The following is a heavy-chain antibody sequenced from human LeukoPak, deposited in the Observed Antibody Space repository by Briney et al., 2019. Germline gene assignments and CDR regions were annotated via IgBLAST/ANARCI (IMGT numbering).Heavy chain of an antibody. Sequence: GESLQISCKGSGSSFTSYWIGWVRPVPGKGLEWMGIIYPGDSDTRYSPSFQGQVTISADKSISTAYLQWSSLKASDTAMYYCARRGYSGYAHTGDNWFDPWGQGTLVTVSS. CDR3: ARRGYSGYAHTGDNWFDP. CDR1: GSSFTSYW. CDR2: IYPGDSDT. J-gene: IGHJ5*02. D-gene: IGHD5-12*01. V-gene: IGHV5-51*01.